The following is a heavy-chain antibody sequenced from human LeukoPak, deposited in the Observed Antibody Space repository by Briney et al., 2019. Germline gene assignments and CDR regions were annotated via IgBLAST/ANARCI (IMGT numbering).Heavy chain of an antibody. CDR3: AKDALISFRGAWSQSDY. Sequence: GGSLRLSCAASGFTFSDYYMSWIRQAPGKGLEWGSYISSSGSTIYYADSVKGRFTISRDNAKNSLFPQMNSLRAEDTAVYYCAKDALISFRGAWSQSDYWGQGTLVTVSS. D-gene: IGHD3-16*02. CDR1: GFTFSDYY. CDR2: ISSSGSTI. V-gene: IGHV3-11*01. J-gene: IGHJ4*02.